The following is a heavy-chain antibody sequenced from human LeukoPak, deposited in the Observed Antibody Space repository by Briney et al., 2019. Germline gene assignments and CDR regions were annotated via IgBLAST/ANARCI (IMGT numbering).Heavy chain of an antibody. CDR3: ARGGSGYSSSKFDDAFDI. CDR2: INWKGGST. D-gene: IGHD6-6*01. CDR1: GFTFDDYG. Sequence: GGSLRLSCAASGFTFDDYGMSWVRQAPGKGLEWVSGINWKGGSTGYADSVKGRFTISRDNAKNSLYLQMNSLRAEDTALYYCARGGSGYSSSKFDDAFDIWGQGTMVTVSS. V-gene: IGHV3-20*04. J-gene: IGHJ3*02.